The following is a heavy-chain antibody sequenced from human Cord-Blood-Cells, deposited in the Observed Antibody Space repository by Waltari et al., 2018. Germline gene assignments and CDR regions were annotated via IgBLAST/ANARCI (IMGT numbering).Heavy chain of an antibody. J-gene: IGHJ3*02. D-gene: IGHD1-26*01. Sequence: QLQLQESGPGLVKPSETLSLTCTVSGGSIRRSSYYWGWIRQPPGKGLEWIGRIYYSGRTYCHPSLKSRVTIAVDTSKNQFSLKLSSVTAADTAVYYCARPRGSYYAFDIWGQGTMVTVSS. CDR2: IYYSGRT. V-gene: IGHV4-39*01. CDR3: ARPRGSYYAFDI. CDR1: GGSIRRSSYY.